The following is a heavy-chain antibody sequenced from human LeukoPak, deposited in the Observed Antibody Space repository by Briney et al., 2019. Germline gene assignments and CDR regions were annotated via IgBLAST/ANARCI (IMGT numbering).Heavy chain of an antibody. V-gene: IGHV3-23*01. J-gene: IGHJ3*02. CDR3: ARARSSYGYGDAFDI. CDR1: GFTFSSYV. Sequence: PGGSLRLSCAASGFTFSSYVMSWVRQAPGKGLEWVSAISGSGGSTYYADSVKGRFTISRDNSKNTLYLQMNSLRAEDTAVYYCARARSSYGYGDAFDIWGQGTMVTVSS. CDR2: ISGSGGST. D-gene: IGHD5-18*01.